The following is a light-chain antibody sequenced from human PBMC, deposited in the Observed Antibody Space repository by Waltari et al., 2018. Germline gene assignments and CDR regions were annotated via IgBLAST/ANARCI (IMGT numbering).Light chain of an antibody. CDR3: QQYDYWPWT. J-gene: IGKJ1*01. CDR2: DTS. Sequence: EIVMTQSPATLSVSPGEGATLFCRASQSRIRRTFAWYQQKPGQAPRLLIYDTSTRATGIPARFSGSGSGTEFTLTISSLQSEDFATYYCQQYDYWPWTFGQGTRVETK. CDR1: QSRIRRT. V-gene: IGKV3D-15*01.